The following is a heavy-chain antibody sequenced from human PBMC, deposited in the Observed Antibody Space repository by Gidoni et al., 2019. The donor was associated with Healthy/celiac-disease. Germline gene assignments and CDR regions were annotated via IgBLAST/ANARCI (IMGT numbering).Heavy chain of an antibody. J-gene: IGHJ4*02. CDR2: ISSSSSYI. V-gene: IGHV3-21*06. CDR3: ARDGHRPLVGAIDY. Sequence: EVQLVESGGGLIKPGGTLRLTCETSGFPLSSSSMNWVSQAPGKGLEWGSSISSSSSYIYYADAVKGRFTISRDNAKNSLYLQMNSLRAEDTAVYYCARDGHRPLVGAIDYWGQGTLVTVSS. D-gene: IGHD1-26*01. CDR1: GFPLSSSS.